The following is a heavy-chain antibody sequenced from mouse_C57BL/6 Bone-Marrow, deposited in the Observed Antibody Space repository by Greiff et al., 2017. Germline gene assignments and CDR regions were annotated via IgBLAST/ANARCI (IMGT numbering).Heavy chain of an antibody. CDR3: ASPTVLPHWFFDV. J-gene: IGHJ1*03. CDR1: GYTFTSYW. V-gene: IGHV1-55*01. Sequence: QVQLQQPGAELVKPGASVKLSCKASGYTFTSYWITWVKQRPGQGLEWIGDIYPGSGSTNYNEKFKSKATLTVDTSSSTAYMQLSSLTSADSAVYYCASPTVLPHWFFDVWGTGTTVTVSS. CDR2: IYPGSGST. D-gene: IGHD6-1*01.